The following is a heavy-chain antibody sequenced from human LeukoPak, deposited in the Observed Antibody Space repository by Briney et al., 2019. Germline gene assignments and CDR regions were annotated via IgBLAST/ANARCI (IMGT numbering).Heavy chain of an antibody. CDR2: IRGSGGST. CDR1: GFTFSSYA. Sequence: GGSLRLSCVVSGFTFSSYAMSWVRQAPGKGLEWVSGIRGSGGSTYYADSVKGRFTISRDNTKNTLYLQMNSLRAEDTAVYYCARARGDIVVVVYFDYWGQGTLVTVSS. J-gene: IGHJ4*02. CDR3: ARARGDIVVVVYFDY. D-gene: IGHD2-2*01. V-gene: IGHV3-23*01.